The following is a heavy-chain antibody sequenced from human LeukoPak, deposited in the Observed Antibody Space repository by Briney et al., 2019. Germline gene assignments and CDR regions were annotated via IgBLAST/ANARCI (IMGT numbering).Heavy chain of an antibody. CDR1: GFTVSSNY. J-gene: IGHJ4*02. CDR3: ARDSDALARSWVHFDY. CDR2: IYSGGST. V-gene: IGHV3-66*01. Sequence: PGGSLRLSCAAPGFTVSSNYMSWVRQAPGKGLEWVSVIYSGGSTYYADSVKGRFTISRDNSKNTLYLQMNSPRAEDTAVYYCARDSDALARSWVHFDYWGQGTLVTVSS. D-gene: IGHD3-16*01.